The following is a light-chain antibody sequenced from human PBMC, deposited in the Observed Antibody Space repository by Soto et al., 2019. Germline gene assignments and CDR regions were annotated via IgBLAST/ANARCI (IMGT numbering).Light chain of an antibody. CDR1: SGDVGSYNL. CDR3: CSYAGNSDV. J-gene: IGLJ1*01. V-gene: IGLV2-23*02. CDR2: EVT. Sequence: QSALTQPASVSGSPGQSITIPCTGTSGDVGSYNLVSWYQQHPGKAPNLLIYEVTERPSGVSNRFSGSKSGNTASLTISGLQPDDEAGYYCCSYAGNSDVFGTGTKSPS.